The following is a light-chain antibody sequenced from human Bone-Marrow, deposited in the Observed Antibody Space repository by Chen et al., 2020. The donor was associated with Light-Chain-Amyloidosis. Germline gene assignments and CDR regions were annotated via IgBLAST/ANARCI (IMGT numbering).Light chain of an antibody. J-gene: IGLJ3*02. V-gene: IGLV2-8*01. CDR3: QVWDRSSDRPV. CDR2: EVS. CDR1: SSDVGGYNY. Sequence: QSALTQPPSASGSPGQSVTISCTGPSSDVGGYNYVSWYQQHPGKAPKLMIYEVSERPSGVPDRFSGSKSGNTATLTISRVEAGDEADYYCQVWDRSSDRPVFGGGTKLTVL.